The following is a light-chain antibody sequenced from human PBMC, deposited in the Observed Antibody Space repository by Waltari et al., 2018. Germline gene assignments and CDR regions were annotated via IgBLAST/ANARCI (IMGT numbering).Light chain of an antibody. CDR2: DAS. CDR1: QRVDKF. Sequence: EIVLTQPPGTLSLSPGERATLSCRASQRVDKFLAWYQQKPGQAPRLLIDDASIRSTGIPDRVSGSGSGTDFSLTFSRLEPEDFALYYCQHYVRLPVSFGQGTKVGIK. CDR3: QHYVRLPVS. J-gene: IGKJ1*01. V-gene: IGKV3-20*01.